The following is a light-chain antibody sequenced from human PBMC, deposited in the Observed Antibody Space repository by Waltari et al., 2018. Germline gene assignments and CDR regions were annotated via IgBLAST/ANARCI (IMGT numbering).Light chain of an antibody. CDR2: DDS. CDR1: DIGSKT. CDR3: QIWDGNSDRFVV. J-gene: IGLJ2*01. V-gene: IGLV3-21*02. Sequence: SYVVTQPPSVSVAPGQAAKITCAGNDIGSKTVQWYQQKQGRAPGVVVYDDSDRPSGIPDRFSGSNAGNTATLTISRVEAGDEADYYCQIWDGNSDRFVVFGGGTKLTVL.